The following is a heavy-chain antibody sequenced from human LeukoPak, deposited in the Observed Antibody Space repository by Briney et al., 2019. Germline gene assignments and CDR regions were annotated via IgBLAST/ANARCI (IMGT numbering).Heavy chain of an antibody. V-gene: IGHV1-2*02. J-gene: IGHJ1*01. CDR1: GYTFTGYY. D-gene: IGHD2-2*02. CDR2: INPNSGGT. CDR3: ARDNGIGYCSSTSCYKHSQH. Sequence: ASVKVSCKASGYTFTGYYMHWVRQAPGQGLEWMGWINPNSGGTSYAQKFQGRVTMTRDTSISTAYMELSRLRSDDTAVYYCARDNGIGYCSSTSCYKHSQHWGQGTLVTVSS.